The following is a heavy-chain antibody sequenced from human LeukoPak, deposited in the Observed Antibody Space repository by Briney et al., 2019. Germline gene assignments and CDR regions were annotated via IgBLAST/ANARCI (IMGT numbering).Heavy chain of an antibody. D-gene: IGHD2-2*01. V-gene: IGHV3-53*01. Sequence: GGSLRLSCAASGFTVSSNYMNWVRQAPGKGLEWVSVIYGGGNIYYADSVKGRFTISRDNSKNTLYLQMNSLRAEDTAVYYCARELIVVVPAAMPTYYYYGMDVWGQGTTVTVSS. CDR1: GFTVSSNY. CDR3: ARELIVVVPAAMPTYYYYGMDV. J-gene: IGHJ6*02. CDR2: IYGGGNI.